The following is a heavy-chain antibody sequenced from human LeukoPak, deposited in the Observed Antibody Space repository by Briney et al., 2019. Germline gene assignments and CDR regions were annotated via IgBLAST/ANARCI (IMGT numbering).Heavy chain of an antibody. J-gene: IGHJ4*02. CDR2: IHSSGST. V-gene: IGHV4-4*07. D-gene: IGHD3-10*01. CDR3: ARGSQNYYNPFDN. CDR1: GGSISGSISGTY. Sequence: SETLSLTCTVSGGSISGSISGTYWSWVRQPAGKGLEWIGRIHSSGSTKYNPSLKSRVTMSVDTSKNQLFLRLTSVTAADTALYYCARGSQNYYNPFDNWGQGTLVTVSS.